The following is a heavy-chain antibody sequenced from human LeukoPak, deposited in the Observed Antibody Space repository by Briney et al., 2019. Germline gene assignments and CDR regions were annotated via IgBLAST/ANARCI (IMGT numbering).Heavy chain of an antibody. CDR2: INHSGGT. CDR1: GFTFSTYW. Sequence: GSLRLSCAASGFTFSTYWMSWIRQPPGKGLEWIGEINHSGGTNYNPSLKSRVTISVDTSKNQFSLKLSSVTAADTAVYYCARDEYYDILTGYYSWFDPWGQGTLVTVSS. V-gene: IGHV4-34*01. J-gene: IGHJ5*02. D-gene: IGHD3-9*01. CDR3: ARDEYYDILTGYYSWFDP.